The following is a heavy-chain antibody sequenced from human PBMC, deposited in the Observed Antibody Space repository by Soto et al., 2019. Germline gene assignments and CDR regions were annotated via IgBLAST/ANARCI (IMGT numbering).Heavy chain of an antibody. CDR3: VKDGSSGWPYFDDMEV. Sequence: VGSLRLSCASSVFTFSSYGMHCVRHAPGKGLEWVAVILYDGSKKYYADSVKGRFTISRDNSKNTLYLQMSSLRAEDTALYYCVKDGSSGWPYFDDMEVWGQGTTVNVSS. CDR1: VFTFSSYG. CDR2: ILYDGSKK. J-gene: IGHJ6*01. V-gene: IGHV3-30*18. D-gene: IGHD6-19*01.